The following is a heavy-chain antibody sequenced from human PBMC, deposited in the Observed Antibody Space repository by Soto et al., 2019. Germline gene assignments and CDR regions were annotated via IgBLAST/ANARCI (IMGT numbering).Heavy chain of an antibody. CDR1: GCIFSIHA. Sequence: GGSLRLSCSGSGCIFSIHAIHWIRQAPGKGLEYVSFISIDGSSTYTKYADSVKGRFTISRDNAKNSLYLQMNGLRAEDTAVYFCATSIQYYYDSSAYYPFDYWGQGTLVTGSS. D-gene: IGHD3-22*01. CDR2: ISIDGSSTYT. J-gene: IGHJ4*01. V-gene: IGHV3-11*03. CDR3: ATSIQYYYDSSAYYPFDY.